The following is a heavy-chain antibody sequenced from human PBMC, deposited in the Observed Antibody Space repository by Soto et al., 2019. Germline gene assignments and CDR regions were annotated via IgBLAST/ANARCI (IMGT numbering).Heavy chain of an antibody. J-gene: IGHJ4*02. V-gene: IGHV3-30-3*01. Sequence: LRLSCAASGFTFSSYAMHWVRQAPGKGLEWVAVISYDGSNKYYADSVKGRLTISRDNSKNTLYLQMNSLRAEDTAVYYCARWNWLLDYWGQGTLVTVSS. CDR2: ISYDGSNK. CDR3: ARWNWLLDY. D-gene: IGHD3-22*01. CDR1: GFTFSSYA.